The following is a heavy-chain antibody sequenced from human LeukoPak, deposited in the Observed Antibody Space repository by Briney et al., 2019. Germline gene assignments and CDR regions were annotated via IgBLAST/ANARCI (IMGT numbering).Heavy chain of an antibody. CDR3: TRPNNYDFWSGYYLLFYY. D-gene: IGHD3-3*01. CDR1: GFTFGDYA. J-gene: IGHJ4*02. V-gene: IGHV3-49*04. Sequence: PAGTLSLSCTASGFTFGDYAMSWVRQAPGKGLEGVGFIRNNACSGTTEYAPYVKGRFTISRDDSKSIAYLQMNSLKTEDTAVYYCTRPNNYDFWSGYYLLFYYCGEGTLVTVSS. CDR2: IRNNACSGTT.